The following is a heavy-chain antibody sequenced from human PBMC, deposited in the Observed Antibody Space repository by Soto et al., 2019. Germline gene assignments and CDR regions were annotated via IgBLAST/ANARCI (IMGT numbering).Heavy chain of an antibody. CDR3: ARNSRHSSWWFLSRFDAFDI. D-gene: IGHD2-15*01. J-gene: IGHJ3*02. Sequence: SVKVSCKASGGTFSSYTISWVRQAPGQGLEWMGRIIPILGIANYAQKFQGRVTITADKSTSTAYMELSSLRSEDTAVYYCARNSRHSSWWFLSRFDAFDIWGQGTMVTVSS. CDR1: GGTFSSYT. V-gene: IGHV1-69*02. CDR2: IIPILGIA.